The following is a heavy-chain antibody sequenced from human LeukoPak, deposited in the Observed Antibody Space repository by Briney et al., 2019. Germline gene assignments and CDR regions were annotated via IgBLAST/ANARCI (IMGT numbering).Heavy chain of an antibody. CDR1: GFTFSSYS. V-gene: IGHV3-21*01. CDR3: ASPDCGSTRCYGFDY. Sequence: GGSLRLSCAASGFTFSSYSMSWVRQGPGKGLEWVSSISSSSTYIYYADPVKGRFTISRDDAMNSLYLQMSSLRAEDTAVYYCASPDCGSTRCYGFDYWGQGTLVTVSS. CDR2: ISSSSTYI. D-gene: IGHD2-2*01. J-gene: IGHJ4*02.